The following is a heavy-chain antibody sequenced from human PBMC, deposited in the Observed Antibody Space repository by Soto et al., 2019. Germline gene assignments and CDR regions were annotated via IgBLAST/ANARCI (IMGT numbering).Heavy chain of an antibody. Sequence: QLQLRESGPGLVKPSETLSLTCTVSGGSISGGVGGLYYWSWIRQPPGKGLEWIGYIYDSGSTYSRPSLKSRVTVSVNTSKNQFSVRLSSVTAADTAVYYCAREVIPLTTDWYFDLWGRGTLVTVSS. CDR2: IYDSGST. D-gene: IGHD4-17*01. J-gene: IGHJ2*01. V-gene: IGHV4-30-4*01. CDR1: GGSISGGVGGLYY. CDR3: AREVIPLTTDWYFDL.